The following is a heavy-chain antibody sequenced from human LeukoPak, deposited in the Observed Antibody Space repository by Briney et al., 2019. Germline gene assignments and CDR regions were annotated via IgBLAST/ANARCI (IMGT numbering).Heavy chain of an antibody. CDR3: AGAAEGGYLPWDYFDY. CDR1: GYTFTSYG. J-gene: IGHJ4*02. CDR2: ISAYNGNT. V-gene: IGHV1-18*01. D-gene: IGHD5-18*01. Sequence: ASVKVSCKASGYTFTSYGISWVRQAPGQGLEWMGWISAYNGNTNYAQKLQGRVTMTTDTSTSTAYMELRSLRSDDTAVYYCAGAAEGGYLPWDYFDYWGQGTLVTVSS.